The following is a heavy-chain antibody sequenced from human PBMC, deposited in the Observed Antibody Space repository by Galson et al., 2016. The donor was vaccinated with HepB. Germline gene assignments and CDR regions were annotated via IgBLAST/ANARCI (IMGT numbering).Heavy chain of an antibody. J-gene: IGHJ4*02. Sequence: SVKVSCKASGYTFTVYYMHWVRQVPGEGLEWMGWINPKSGGTNYAQKFQGRVTMTWDTSISTAFMELSRLRSDDTAVYYCAKAGPNYYGSGSYYPPHFDYWGQGTLVTVSS. V-gene: IGHV1-2*02. CDR2: INPKSGGT. CDR1: GYTFTVYY. CDR3: AKAGPNYYGSGSYYPPHFDY. D-gene: IGHD3-10*01.